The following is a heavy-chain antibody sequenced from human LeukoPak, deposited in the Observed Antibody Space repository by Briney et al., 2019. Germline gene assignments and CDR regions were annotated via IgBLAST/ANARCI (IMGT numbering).Heavy chain of an antibody. Sequence: SQTLSLTCTVSGDSISSGLYYWSWIRQPAGKGLEWIGRSYTSGSTNYNPSLKSRVTISVDTSKNQFSLKLSSVTAADTAVYYCARSGYSHGYYTNWFDPWGQGTLVTVPS. CDR3: ARSGYSHGYYTNWFDP. D-gene: IGHD5-18*01. J-gene: IGHJ5*02. V-gene: IGHV4-61*02. CDR1: GDSISSGLYY. CDR2: SYTSGST.